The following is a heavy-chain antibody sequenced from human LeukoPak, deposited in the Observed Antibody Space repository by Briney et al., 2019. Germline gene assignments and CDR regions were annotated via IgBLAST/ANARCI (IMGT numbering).Heavy chain of an antibody. CDR2: IKEDGSEK. V-gene: IGHV3-7*01. D-gene: IGHD5-18*01. CDR3: ARDGYSFALDP. J-gene: IGHJ5*02. CDR1: GFTFGIYW. Sequence: GGSLRLSCTASGFTFGIYWMSWVRQAPGKGLEWVANIKEDGSEKYYAGSVKGRLTISRDNAKNSLFLQLISLRAEDTAVYYCARDGYSFALDPWGQGTLVIVSS.